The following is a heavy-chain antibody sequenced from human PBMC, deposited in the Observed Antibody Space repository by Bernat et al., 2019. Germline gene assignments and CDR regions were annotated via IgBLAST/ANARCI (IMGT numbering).Heavy chain of an antibody. Sequence: VQLVESGGGVVQPGRSLRLSCAASGFTFSSYEMNWVRQAPGKGLEWVSYISSSGSTIYYADSVKGRFTISRDNAKNSLYLQMNSLRAEDTAVYYCARLARGSWAYYFDYWGQGTLVTVSS. CDR1: GFTFSSYE. CDR2: ISSSGSTI. CDR3: ARLARGSWAYYFDY. D-gene: IGHD2-15*01. V-gene: IGHV3-48*03. J-gene: IGHJ4*02.